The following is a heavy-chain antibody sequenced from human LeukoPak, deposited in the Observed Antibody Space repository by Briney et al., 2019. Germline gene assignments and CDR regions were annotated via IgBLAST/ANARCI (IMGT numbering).Heavy chain of an antibody. CDR3: ARDFGLGYSSSWRDY. CDR2: IKQDGSEK. V-gene: IGHV3-7*01. CDR1: GFTFSSYW. Sequence: GGSLRLSCAASGFTFSSYWMSWVRQAPGKGLEWVANIKQDGSEKYYVDSVKGRFTISRDNAKNSLYLQMSSLRAEDTAVYYCARDFGLGYSSSWRDYWGQGTLVTVSS. J-gene: IGHJ4*02. D-gene: IGHD6-13*01.